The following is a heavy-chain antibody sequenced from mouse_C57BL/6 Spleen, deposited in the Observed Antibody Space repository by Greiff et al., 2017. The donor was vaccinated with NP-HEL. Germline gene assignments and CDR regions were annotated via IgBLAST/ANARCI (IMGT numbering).Heavy chain of an antibody. CDR3: ARGYDYDGYFDV. CDR2: ISDGGSYT. V-gene: IGHV5-4*01. J-gene: IGHJ1*03. D-gene: IGHD2-4*01. Sequence: DVQLVESGGGLVKPGGSLKLSCAASGFTFSSYAMSWVRQTPEKRLEWVATISDGGSYTYYPDNVKGRFTISRDNAKNNLYLQMSHLKSEDTAMDYCARGYDYDGYFDVWGTGTTVTVSS. CDR1: GFTFSSYA.